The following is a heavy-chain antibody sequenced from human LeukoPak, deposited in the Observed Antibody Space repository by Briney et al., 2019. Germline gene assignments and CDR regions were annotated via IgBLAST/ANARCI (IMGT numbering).Heavy chain of an antibody. Sequence: SETLSLTCTVSGGSITSHYWSWIRQPPGKGLEWIGYMYYSGSSNYNPSLKSRVTISIDTSKNQFSLKLSSVTAADTAVYYCARDAIDGGYYMDVWGRGTTVTVSS. CDR2: MYYSGSS. D-gene: IGHD2-15*01. J-gene: IGHJ6*03. CDR1: GGSITSHY. CDR3: ARDAIDGGYYMDV. V-gene: IGHV4-59*11.